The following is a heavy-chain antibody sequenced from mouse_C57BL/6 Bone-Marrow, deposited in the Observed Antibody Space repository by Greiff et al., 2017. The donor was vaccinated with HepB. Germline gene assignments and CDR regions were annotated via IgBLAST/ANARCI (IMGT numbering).Heavy chain of an antibody. J-gene: IGHJ4*01. Sequence: QVHVKQSGAELARPGASVKLSCKASGYTFTSYGISWVKQRTGQGLEWIGEIYPRSGNTYYNEKFKGKATLTADKSSSTAYMELRSLTSEDSAVYFCAKRQLRLRAMDYWGQGTSVTVSS. CDR1: GYTFTSYG. CDR3: AKRQLRLRAMDY. CDR2: IYPRSGNT. V-gene: IGHV1-81*01. D-gene: IGHD3-2*02.